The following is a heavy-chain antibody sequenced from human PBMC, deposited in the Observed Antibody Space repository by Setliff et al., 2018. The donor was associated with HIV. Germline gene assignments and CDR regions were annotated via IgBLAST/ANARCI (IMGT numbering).Heavy chain of an antibody. CDR1: GASISSYY. CDR2: IYTSGNM. J-gene: IGHJ6*03. Sequence: ETLSLTCTVSGASISSYYWNWFRQPAGKGLESLGRIYTSGNMIYNPSLKSRVTMSADTSGNQLSLKLSSVTAADTAVYYCARGIGTRYNYYMDVWGIGTTVTVSS. V-gene: IGHV4-4*07. CDR3: ARGIGTRYNYYMDV. D-gene: IGHD1-20*01.